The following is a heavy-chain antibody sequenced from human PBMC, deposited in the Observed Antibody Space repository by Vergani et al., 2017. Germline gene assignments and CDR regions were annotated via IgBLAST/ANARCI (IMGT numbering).Heavy chain of an antibody. V-gene: IGHV4-39*01. Sequence: QLQLQESGPGLVKPWATLSLTCSVSGASIRSSNYYWGWIRQPPGKGLEWIARIYYSGSTYYNPSLKSRVPISVDTSKNPFSLKLSSVTAADTAVYFCARHSTVEWLVKLGWIDPWGQGILVTVSS. CDR3: ARHSTVEWLVKLGWIDP. CDR2: IYYSGST. CDR1: GASIRSSNYY. J-gene: IGHJ5*02. D-gene: IGHD6-19*01.